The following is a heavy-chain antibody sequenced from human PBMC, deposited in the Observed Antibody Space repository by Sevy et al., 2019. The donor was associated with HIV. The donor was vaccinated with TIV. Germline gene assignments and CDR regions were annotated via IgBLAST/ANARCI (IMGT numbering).Heavy chain of an antibody. Sequence: GGSLRLSCAASGVTFNSAWMSWVRQAPGKGLEWVGRFKSNTDGVTTDYAAPVKGRFTISRDDSKNTLYLQMNSLKTEDTAVYYCTTIASYYDSSGQLYYFDYWGQGTLVTVSS. CDR2: FKSNTDGVTT. CDR1: GVTFNSAW. V-gene: IGHV3-15*01. CDR3: TTIASYYDSSGQLYYFDY. J-gene: IGHJ4*02. D-gene: IGHD3-22*01.